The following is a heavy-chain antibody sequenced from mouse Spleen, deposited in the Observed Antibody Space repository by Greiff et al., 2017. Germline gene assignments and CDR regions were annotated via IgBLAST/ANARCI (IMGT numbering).Heavy chain of an antibody. J-gene: IGHJ1*03. D-gene: IGHD1-1*01. CDR3: ARGYYGSSHWYFDV. CDR1: GYTFPSYW. CDR2: IDPSDSYT. V-gene: IGHV1-69*01. Sequence: VQLQQPGSELVMPGASVKLSCKASGYTFPSYWMHWVKQRPGQGLEWIGEIDPSDSYTNYNQKFKGKATLTVDKSSSTAYMQLSSLTSEDSAVYYCARGYYGSSHWYFDVWGTGTTVTVSS.